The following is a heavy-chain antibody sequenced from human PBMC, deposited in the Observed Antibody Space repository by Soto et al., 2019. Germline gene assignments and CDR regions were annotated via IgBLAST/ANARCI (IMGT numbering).Heavy chain of an antibody. J-gene: IGHJ6*02. Sequence: QVNLVESGGGVVQPGRSLRLSCAASGFTFSDYGMHWVRQAPGKGLEWVAAISHDGSNKFYGDPVKGRFTISRDNSKNALLLETDSLRDEDTAVYFCAKEARSRAVTATRVYGMDVWGQGTTGAVSS. V-gene: IGHV3-30*18. CDR2: ISHDGSNK. D-gene: IGHD4-17*01. CDR3: AKEARSRAVTATRVYGMDV. CDR1: GFTFSDYG.